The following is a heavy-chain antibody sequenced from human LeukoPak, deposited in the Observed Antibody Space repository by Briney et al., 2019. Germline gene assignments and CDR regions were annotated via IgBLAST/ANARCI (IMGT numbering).Heavy chain of an antibody. J-gene: IGHJ4*02. CDR2: IWYDGSNK. Sequence: GGSLRLSCAASGFTFSSYGMHWVRQAPGKGLESVAVIWYDGSNKYYADSVKGRFTISRDNSKNTLYLQMNSLRAEDTAVYYCARDFTLAFDYWGQGTLFTVSS. V-gene: IGHV3-33*01. CDR1: GFTFSSYG. CDR3: ARDFTLAFDY. D-gene: IGHD1-1*01.